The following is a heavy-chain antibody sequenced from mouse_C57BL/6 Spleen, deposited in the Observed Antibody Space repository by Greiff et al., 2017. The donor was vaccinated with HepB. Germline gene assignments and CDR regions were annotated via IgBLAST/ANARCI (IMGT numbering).Heavy chain of an antibody. V-gene: IGHV1-72*01. Sequence: QQSCKASGYTFTSYWMHWVKQRPGRGLEWIGRIDPNRGGTKYNEKFKSKATLTVDKPSSTAYMQLSSLTSEDSAVYYCARNYYGSSYFDYWGQGTTLTVSS. CDR1: GYTFTSYW. CDR2: IDPNRGGT. J-gene: IGHJ2*01. D-gene: IGHD1-1*01. CDR3: ARNYYGSSYFDY.